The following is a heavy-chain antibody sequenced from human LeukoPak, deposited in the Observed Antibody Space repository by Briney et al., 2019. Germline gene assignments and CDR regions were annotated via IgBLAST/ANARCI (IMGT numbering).Heavy chain of an antibody. V-gene: IGHV3-23*01. J-gene: IGHJ4*02. Sequence: GGSLRLSCAASGFTFSDHAMSWVRQAPAKGLEWVSSINGNGGGSYYIDSVKGRSTVSRDNSKNTLYLQMHSLRAEDTAVYYCAKDGYSGYDWNYWGQGTLVTVSS. CDR1: GFTFSDHA. D-gene: IGHD5-12*01. CDR3: AKDGYSGYDWNY. CDR2: INGNGGGS.